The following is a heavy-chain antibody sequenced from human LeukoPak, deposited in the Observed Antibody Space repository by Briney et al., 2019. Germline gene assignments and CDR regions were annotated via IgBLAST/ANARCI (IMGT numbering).Heavy chain of an antibody. CDR1: GYTFTSYD. Sequence: GASVKVSCKASGYTFTSYDINWVRQATGQGLEWMGWMNPNSGNTGYAQKFQGRVTMTRNTSISTAYMELSSLRSEDTAVYYCAREQIVVVPAAISEGWFDPWGQGTLVTVSS. D-gene: IGHD2-2*01. J-gene: IGHJ5*02. V-gene: IGHV1-8*01. CDR2: MNPNSGNT. CDR3: AREQIVVVPAAISEGWFDP.